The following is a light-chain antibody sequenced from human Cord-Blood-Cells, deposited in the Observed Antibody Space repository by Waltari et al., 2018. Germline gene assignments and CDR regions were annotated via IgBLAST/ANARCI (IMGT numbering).Light chain of an antibody. CDR1: SRDGGRYHL. CDR2: EGS. V-gene: IGLV2-23*03. J-gene: IGLJ2*01. CDR3: CSYAGSSTFVV. Sequence: QSALTQPASVSGSPGQSIPISCTATSRDGGRYHLFPRYQQHADKAPKLMFYEGSKRPSGVSNRFSGSKSGNTAALTISGLQAEDEADYYCCSYAGSSTFVVFGGGTKLTVL.